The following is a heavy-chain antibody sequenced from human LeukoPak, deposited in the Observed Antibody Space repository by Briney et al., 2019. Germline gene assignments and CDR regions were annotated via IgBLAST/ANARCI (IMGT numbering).Heavy chain of an antibody. J-gene: IGHJ4*02. CDR2: IGGAGGST. D-gene: IGHD2-15*01. CDR3: AKAVDVVVVAATYYFDF. V-gene: IGHV3-23*01. CDR1: GFTFSSYV. Sequence: GGSLRLSCEASGFTFSSYVMTWLRQTPGKGLEWVSAIGGAGGSTHYANSVKGRFTISRDNSKNTLYLQMDSLRAEDTVVYYCAKAVDVVVVAATYYFDFWGQGSLVTVAS.